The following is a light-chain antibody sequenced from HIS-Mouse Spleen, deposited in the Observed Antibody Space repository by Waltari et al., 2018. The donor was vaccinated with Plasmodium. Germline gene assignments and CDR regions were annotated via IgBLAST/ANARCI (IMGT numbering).Light chain of an antibody. V-gene: IGLV3-10*01. J-gene: IGLJ3*02. CDR1: ALPKNY. CDR3: YSTDSSGNHRV. Sequence: SYELTQPPSVSVSPGQPARITCPGDALPKNYAYWYQQKSGQAPVLVLYEASKRPSGIPERFSGSSSGTMATLTISGAQVEDEADYYCYSTDSSGNHRVFGGGTKLTVL. CDR2: EAS.